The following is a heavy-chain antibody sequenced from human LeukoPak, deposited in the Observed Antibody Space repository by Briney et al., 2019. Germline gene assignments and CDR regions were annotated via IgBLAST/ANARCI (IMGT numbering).Heavy chain of an antibody. CDR2: INPNSGGT. CDR3: AKTSYGDYGMDV. CDR1: GYTFTGYY. V-gene: IGHV1-2*02. J-gene: IGHJ6*02. Sequence: ASVKVSCKASGYTFTGYYMHWVRQAPGQGLEWMGWINPNSGGTNYAQKFQGRVTITRDTSISTAYMELSRLRSDDTAVYYCAKTSYGDYGMDVWGQGTTVTVSS. D-gene: IGHD4-17*01.